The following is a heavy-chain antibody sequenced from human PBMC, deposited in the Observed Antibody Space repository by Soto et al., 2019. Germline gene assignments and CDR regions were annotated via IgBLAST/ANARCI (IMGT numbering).Heavy chain of an antibody. CDR1: CGSIKSSSYH. CDR2: IYYSGST. Sequence: SEIHPLPTSVSCGSIKSSSYHRGWNSQPPGKGLEGIGSIYYSGSTYYNPSLKSRVTISVDTSKNQFSLKLSSVTAADTAVYYCAIIPYDSGGDYYYGMEVWGQGTTVTVSS. V-gene: IGHV4-39*01. D-gene: IGHD3-16*01. CDR3: AIIPYDSGGDYYYGMEV. J-gene: IGHJ6*02.